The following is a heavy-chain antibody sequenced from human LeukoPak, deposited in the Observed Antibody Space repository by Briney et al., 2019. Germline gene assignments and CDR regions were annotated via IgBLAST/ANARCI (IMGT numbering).Heavy chain of an antibody. CDR1: GYSISSGYY. J-gene: IGHJ5*02. CDR2: IYHSGST. CDR3: ARDQGQTITVRAPWT. V-gene: IGHV4-38-2*02. Sequence: SETLSLTCAVSGYSISSGYYWGWIRQPPGKGLEWIGNIYHSGSTNYNPSLKSRVTISVDKSKNQFSLKLSSVTAADTAVYYCARDQGQTITVRAPWTWGQGTLVTVSS. D-gene: IGHD5-24*01.